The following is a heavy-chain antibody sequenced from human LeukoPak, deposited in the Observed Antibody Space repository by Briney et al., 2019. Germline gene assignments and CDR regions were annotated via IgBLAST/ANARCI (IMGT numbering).Heavy chain of an antibody. V-gene: IGHV4-39*01. Sequence: SETLSLTCTVSGGSISSSGYYWGWIRQPPGKGLEWIGNIYYSGSTYYNPSLKSRVTISVDTSKNQFSLKLSSVTAADTAVYYCARGDSGWTFDYWAQGTLVTVSS. D-gene: IGHD6-19*01. J-gene: IGHJ4*02. CDR1: GGSISSSGYY. CDR2: IYYSGST. CDR3: ARGDSGWTFDY.